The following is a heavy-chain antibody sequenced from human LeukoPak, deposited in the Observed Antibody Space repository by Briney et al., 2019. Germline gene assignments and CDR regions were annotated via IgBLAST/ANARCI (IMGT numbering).Heavy chain of an antibody. J-gene: IGHJ4*02. Sequence: GGSLRLSCVASRFTFDDYAMHWVRQAPGKGLEWVSGISWNSDNIGYADSVKGRFTISRDNAKNSLYLQMNSLRAEDTALYYCARTFWSAYYFDYWGQGTLVTVSS. CDR1: RFTFDDYA. CDR3: ARTFWSAYYFDY. D-gene: IGHD3-3*01. CDR2: ISWNSDNI. V-gene: IGHV3-9*01.